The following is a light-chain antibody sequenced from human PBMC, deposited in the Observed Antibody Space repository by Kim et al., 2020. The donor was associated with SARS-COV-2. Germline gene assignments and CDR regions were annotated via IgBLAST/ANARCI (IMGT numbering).Light chain of an antibody. CDR1: KLGNKD. V-gene: IGLV3-1*01. CDR3: QAWDSNTRI. CDR2: HRV. Sequence: VSPGQTASITCFGDKLGNKDVSWYQQRPGQSPVLVIYHRVKRPSGIPERFSASNSGNTATLTISGTQPTDEADYYCQAWDSNTRIFGSGTQVTVL. J-gene: IGLJ1*01.